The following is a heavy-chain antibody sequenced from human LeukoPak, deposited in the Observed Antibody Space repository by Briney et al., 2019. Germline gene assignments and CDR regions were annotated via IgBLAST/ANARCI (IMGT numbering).Heavy chain of an antibody. CDR1: GYTFTSYA. V-gene: IGHV1-3*02. J-gene: IGHJ4*02. D-gene: IGHD6-13*01. CDR2: SNAGNGNT. CDR3: ARSAAAGTPWYYFDY. Sequence: ASVKVSCKASGYTFTSYAMHWVRQAPGQRLEWMGWSNAGNGNTKYSQEFQGRVTITRDTSASTAYMELSSLRSEDMAVYYCARSAAAGTPWYYFDYWGQGTLVTVSS.